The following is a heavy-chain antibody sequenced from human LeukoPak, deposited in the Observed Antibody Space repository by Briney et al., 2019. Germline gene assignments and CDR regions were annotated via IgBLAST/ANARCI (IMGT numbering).Heavy chain of an antibody. CDR1: GYTFTSYA. V-gene: IGHV1-2*02. J-gene: IGHJ4*02. Sequence: RASVKVSCKASGYTFTSYAMHWVRQAPGQGLEWMGWINPNSGGTNYAQKFQGRVTMTRDTSISTAYMELSRLKSDDTAMYYCARDRIGASGNPSDYWGQGTLVTVSS. CDR2: INPNSGGT. D-gene: IGHD6-13*01. CDR3: ARDRIGASGNPSDY.